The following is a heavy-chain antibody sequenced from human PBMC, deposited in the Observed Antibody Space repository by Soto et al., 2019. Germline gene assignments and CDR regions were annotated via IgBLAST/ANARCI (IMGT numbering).Heavy chain of an antibody. CDR1: GGSFSGYY. CDR2: INHSGST. Sequence: SETLSLTCAVYGGSFSGYYWSWIRQPPGKGLEWIGEINHSGSTNYNPSLKSRVTISVDTSKNQFSLKLSSVTAADTAVYYCARENSGSGYNWSDPWGQGTLVTVSS. CDR3: ARENSGSGYNWSDP. D-gene: IGHD1-26*01. J-gene: IGHJ5*02. V-gene: IGHV4-34*01.